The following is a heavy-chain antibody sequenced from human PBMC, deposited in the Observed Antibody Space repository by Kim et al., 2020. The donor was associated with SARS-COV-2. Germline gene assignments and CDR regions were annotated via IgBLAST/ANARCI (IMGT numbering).Heavy chain of an antibody. CDR3: ACLNSGSYYNYYYGMDV. V-gene: IGHV3-23*01. Sequence: GKGRLTNSRDNSKNQLYMKMNSLRAEDTAVYYCACLNSGSYYNYYYGMDVWGQGTTVTVSS. J-gene: IGHJ6*02. D-gene: IGHD3-10*01.